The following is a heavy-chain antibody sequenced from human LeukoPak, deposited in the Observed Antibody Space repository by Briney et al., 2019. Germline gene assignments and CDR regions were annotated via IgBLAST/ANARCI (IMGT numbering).Heavy chain of an antibody. CDR3: ARERPTYYYGSGRGAFDI. CDR2: INHSGST. J-gene: IGHJ3*02. V-gene: IGHV4-34*01. Sequence: SETLSLTCAVYGGSFSGYYWSWIRQPPGKGLEWIGEINHSGSTNYSPSLKSRVTISVDRSKNQFSLKLSSVTAADTAVYYCARERPTYYYGSGRGAFDIWGQGTMVTVSS. CDR1: GGSFSGYY. D-gene: IGHD3-10*01.